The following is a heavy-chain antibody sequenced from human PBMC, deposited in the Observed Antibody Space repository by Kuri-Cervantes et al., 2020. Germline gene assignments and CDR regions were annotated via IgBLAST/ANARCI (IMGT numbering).Heavy chain of an antibody. CDR3: ARFLAVTNWFDP. J-gene: IGHJ5*02. Sequence: GSLRLSCAVYGGSFSGYYWSWIRQPPGKGLEWIGEINHSGSTNYNPSLKSRVTISVDTSKNQFSLKLSSVTAADTAVYYCARFLAVTNWFDPWGQGTLVTVSS. V-gene: IGHV4-34*01. CDR2: INHSGST. CDR1: GGSFSGYY. D-gene: IGHD6-19*01.